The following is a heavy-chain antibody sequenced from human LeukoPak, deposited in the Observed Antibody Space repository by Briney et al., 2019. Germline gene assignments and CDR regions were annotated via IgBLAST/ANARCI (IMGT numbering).Heavy chain of an antibody. CDR2: INPSGGST. J-gene: IGHJ6*04. D-gene: IGHD2-2*01. CDR1: GYTFTGYY. Sequence: ASVKVSCKTSGYTFTGYYMHWVRQAPGQGLEWMGIINPSGGSTSYAQKFQGRVTMTRDTSTSTVYMELSSLRSEDTAVYYCAREYCSSTSCSRHYYYYGMDVWGKGTTVTVSS. CDR3: AREYCSSTSCSRHYYYYGMDV. V-gene: IGHV1-46*01.